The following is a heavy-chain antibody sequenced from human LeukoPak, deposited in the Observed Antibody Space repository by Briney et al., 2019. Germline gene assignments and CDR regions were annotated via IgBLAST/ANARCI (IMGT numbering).Heavy chain of an antibody. CDR1: GFTFTSNH. V-gene: IGHV4-59*01. D-gene: IGHD3-3*01. CDR3: ARETYICWSAYSDY. J-gene: IGHJ4*02. Sequence: GSLRLSCAASGFTFTSNHVGWVRLAPGKGLEWVGFIYYGGSTNYYPSLKSRVTMSLDTSKNQFPLKLTSVTAADTAVYYCARETYICWSAYSDYWGQGALVTVSS. CDR2: IYYGGST.